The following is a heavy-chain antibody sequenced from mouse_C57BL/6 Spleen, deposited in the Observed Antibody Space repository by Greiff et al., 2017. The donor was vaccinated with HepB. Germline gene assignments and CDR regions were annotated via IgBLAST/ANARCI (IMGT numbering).Heavy chain of an antibody. V-gene: IGHV1-26*01. D-gene: IGHD4-1*01. CDR1: GYTFTDYY. J-gene: IGHJ4*01. CDR3: ARSWGLTGTLYYYAMDY. Sequence: VQLQQSGPELVKPGASVKISCKASGYTFTDYYMNWVKQSHGKSLEWIGDINPNNGGTSYNQKFKGKATLTVDKSSSTAYMELRSLTSEDSAVYYCARSWGLTGTLYYYAMDYWGQGTSVTVSS. CDR2: INPNNGGT.